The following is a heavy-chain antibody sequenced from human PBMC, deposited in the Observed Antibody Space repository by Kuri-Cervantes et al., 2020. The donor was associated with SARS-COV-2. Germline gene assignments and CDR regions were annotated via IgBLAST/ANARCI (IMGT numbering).Heavy chain of an antibody. CDR2: ISGSGGST. J-gene: IGHJ4*02. CDR1: GFTFSSYA. D-gene: IGHD6-13*01. Sequence: GESLKISCAASGFTFSSYAMSWVRQAPGKGLEWVSAISGSGGSTYHADSVKGRFTISRDNSKTTLYLQMNSLRAEDTAVYYCAKDNGSSWPYYFDYWGQGTLVTVSS. CDR3: AKDNGSSWPYYFDY. V-gene: IGHV3-23*01.